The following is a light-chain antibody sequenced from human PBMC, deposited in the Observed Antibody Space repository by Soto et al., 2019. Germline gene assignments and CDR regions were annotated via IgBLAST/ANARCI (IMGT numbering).Light chain of an antibody. J-gene: IGKJ1*01. CDR1: HSVSSN. CDR2: GAS. V-gene: IGKV3-20*01. CDR3: QQYGSSRT. Sequence: IVMTQSPATISVSLGERATLSCRASHSVSSNLAWYQQKPGQAPRLLIYGASTRATGIPDRFSGSGSGTDFTLTISRLEPEDFAVYYCQQYGSSRTFGQGTKVDIK.